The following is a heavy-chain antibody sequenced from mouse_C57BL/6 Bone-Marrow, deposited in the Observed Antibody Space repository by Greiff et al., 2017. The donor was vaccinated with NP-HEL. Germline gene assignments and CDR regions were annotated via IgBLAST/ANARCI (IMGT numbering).Heavy chain of an antibody. D-gene: IGHD2-10*01. CDR3: ARSPCYGNYEFAY. J-gene: IGHJ3*01. Sequence: VQLKESGGGLVKPGGSLKLSCAASGFTFSDYGMHWVRQAPEKGLEWVAYISSGSSTIYYADTVKGRFTISRDNAKNTLFLQMTSLRSEDTAMYYYARSPCYGNYEFAYWGQGTLVTVSA. CDR2: ISSGSSTI. CDR1: GFTFSDYG. V-gene: IGHV5-17*01.